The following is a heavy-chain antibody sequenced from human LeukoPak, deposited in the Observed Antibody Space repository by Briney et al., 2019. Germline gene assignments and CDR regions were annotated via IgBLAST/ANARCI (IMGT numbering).Heavy chain of an antibody. D-gene: IGHD6-13*01. Sequence: GGSLRLSCAASGFTFSSYGMHWVRQAPGKGLEWVAVISYDGSNKYYADSVKGRFTISRDNSKNTLYLQMNSLRAENTAVYYCAKDQGLQGSSWSLYYYYYGMDVWGKGTTVTVSS. CDR1: GFTFSSYG. J-gene: IGHJ6*04. CDR3: AKDQGLQGSSWSLYYYYYGMDV. CDR2: ISYDGSNK. V-gene: IGHV3-30*18.